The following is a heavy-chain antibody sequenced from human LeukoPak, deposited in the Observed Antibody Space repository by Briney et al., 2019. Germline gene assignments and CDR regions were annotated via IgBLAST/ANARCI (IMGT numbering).Heavy chain of an antibody. J-gene: IGHJ4*02. Sequence: PGGSLRLSCAASGFTVSSNYMSWVRQAPGKGLEWVSVIYSGGSTYYADSVKGRFTISRDNAKNSLYLQMNSLRAEDTAVYYCASSPDYGDSYFDYWGQGTLVTVSS. CDR1: GFTVSSNY. CDR3: ASSPDYGDSYFDY. V-gene: IGHV3-66*01. D-gene: IGHD4-17*01. CDR2: IYSGGST.